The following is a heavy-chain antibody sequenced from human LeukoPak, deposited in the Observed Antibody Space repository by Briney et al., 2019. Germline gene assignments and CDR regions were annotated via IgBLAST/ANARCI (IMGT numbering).Heavy chain of an antibody. CDR1: GFTFSDCY. CDR3: ARDGGYCSGGSCYDY. Sequence: GGSLRLSCAASGFTFSDCYMNWIRQAPGKGLEWISYMSSSGETIYYADSVMGRFAISRDNAKNSLYLQMNSLRAEDTAVYYCARDGGYCSGGSCYDYWGQGTLVTVSS. J-gene: IGHJ4*02. CDR2: MSSSGETI. D-gene: IGHD2-15*01. V-gene: IGHV3-11*01.